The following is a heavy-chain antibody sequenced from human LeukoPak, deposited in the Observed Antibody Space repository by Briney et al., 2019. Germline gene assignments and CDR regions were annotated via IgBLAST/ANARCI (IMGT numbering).Heavy chain of an antibody. V-gene: IGHV3-48*01. CDR1: GFTFSTYS. CDR3: ARGPYGDYIDAFDY. CDR2: ISDSSRKI. D-gene: IGHD4-17*01. J-gene: IGHJ4*02. Sequence: GGSLRLSCAASGFTFSTYSMNWVRQAPGKGLEWVSYISDSSRKIYYADTVKGRFTISRDNAKNSLYLQMNSLRAEDTAVYYCARGPYGDYIDAFDYWGQGTLVTVSS.